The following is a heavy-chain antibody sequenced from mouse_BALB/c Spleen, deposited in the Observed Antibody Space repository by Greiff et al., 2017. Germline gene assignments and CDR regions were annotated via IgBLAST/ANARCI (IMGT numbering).Heavy chain of an antibody. CDR2: INPGSGGT. CDR3: ARGLRYYFDY. J-gene: IGHJ2*01. D-gene: IGHD1-1*01. CDR1: GYAFTNYL. Sequence: VKLMESGAELVRPGTSVKVSCKASGYAFTNYLIEWVKQRPGQGLEWIGVINPGSGGTNYNEKFKGKATLTADKSSSTAYMQLSSLTSDDSAVYFCARGLRYYFDYWGQGTTLTVSS. V-gene: IGHV1-54*01.